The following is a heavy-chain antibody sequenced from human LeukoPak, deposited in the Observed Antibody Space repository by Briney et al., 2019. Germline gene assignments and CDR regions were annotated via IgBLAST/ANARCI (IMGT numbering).Heavy chain of an antibody. Sequence: SETLSLTCTVSGGSISSSSHYWGWIRQPPGKGLEWIGSIYYSGSTYYNPSLKSRVTISVDTSKNQFSLKLSSVTAADTAVYYCARLNWNDNWFDPWGQGTLVTVSS. D-gene: IGHD1-1*01. V-gene: IGHV4-39*01. CDR2: IYYSGST. J-gene: IGHJ5*02. CDR1: GGSISSSSHY. CDR3: ARLNWNDNWFDP.